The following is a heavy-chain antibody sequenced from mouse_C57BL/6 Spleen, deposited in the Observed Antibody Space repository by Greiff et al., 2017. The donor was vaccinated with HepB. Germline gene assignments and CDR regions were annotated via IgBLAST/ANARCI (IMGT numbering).Heavy chain of an antibody. CDR1: GYTFTSYW. D-gene: IGHD3-3*01. V-gene: IGHV1-69*01. J-gene: IGHJ4*01. CDR3: AREGGYYAMDY. Sequence: QVQLQQSGAELVMPGASVKLSCKASGYTFTSYWMHWVKQRPGQGLEWIGEIDPSDSYTNYNQKFKGKSTLTVDKSSSTAYMQISSLTSEDSAVYDGAREGGYYAMDYWGQGTSVTVSS. CDR2: IDPSDSYT.